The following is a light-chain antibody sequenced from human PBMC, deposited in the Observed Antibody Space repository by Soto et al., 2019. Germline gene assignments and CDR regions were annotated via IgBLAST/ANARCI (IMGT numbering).Light chain of an antibody. CDR2: GNS. Sequence: QSVLTQPPSVSGAPGQRVTISCTVSSSNIGAGYDVHWYQQLPGTAPKLLIYGNSNRPSGVPDRFSGSKSGTSASLAITGLQAEDEADYYCQSYDSSLSGLYVVFGGGTKLTVL. CDR1: SSNIGAGYD. J-gene: IGLJ2*01. CDR3: QSYDSSLSGLYVV. V-gene: IGLV1-40*01.